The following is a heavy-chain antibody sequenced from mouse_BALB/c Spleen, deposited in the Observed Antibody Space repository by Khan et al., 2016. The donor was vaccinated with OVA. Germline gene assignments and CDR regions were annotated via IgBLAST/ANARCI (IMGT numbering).Heavy chain of an antibody. D-gene: IGHD2-12*01. CDR2: IWSDGST. CDR1: GFSLSTYG. CDR3: ARNTYRYDFTY. J-gene: IGHJ3*01. Sequence: QMQLEESGPGLVQPSQSLSLTCTVSGFSLSTYGIHWVRQSPGKGLEWRGLIWSDGSTDYNVPFISRLSITNDNSSSQVFFILISLQPDDAAIYYCARNTYRYDFTYWGQGTLVTVSA. V-gene: IGHV2-2*01.